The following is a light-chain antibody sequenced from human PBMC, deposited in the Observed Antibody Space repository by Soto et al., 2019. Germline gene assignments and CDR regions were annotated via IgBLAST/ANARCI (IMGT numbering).Light chain of an antibody. CDR1: QSLLHSNGHNY. CDR2: LAS. Sequence: DIMMTQSPLSLPVTPGEPASISCRSSQSLLHSNGHNYLDWYLQKPGQSPQLLIYLASNRASGDHGKFSGSGLGTDFALYSSRVEAEDVGVYYCMQSVHIPQTLGHGTKVEIK. V-gene: IGKV2-28*01. J-gene: IGKJ1*01. CDR3: MQSVHIPQT.